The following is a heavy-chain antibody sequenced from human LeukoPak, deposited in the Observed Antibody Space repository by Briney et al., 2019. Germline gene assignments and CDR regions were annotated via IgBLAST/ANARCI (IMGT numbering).Heavy chain of an antibody. CDR1: GFTFSSYP. CDR2: ISGSGGNT. D-gene: IGHD1-26*01. V-gene: IGHV3-23*01. Sequence: GGSLRLSCAASGFTFSSYPMSWVRQAPGKGLEWVSAISGSGGNTYYADSVKGRFTISRDNSKNTLYLQMNSLRAEDTAVYYCAKDLGIVGASFDYWGQGTLVTVSS. CDR3: AKDLGIVGASFDY. J-gene: IGHJ4*02.